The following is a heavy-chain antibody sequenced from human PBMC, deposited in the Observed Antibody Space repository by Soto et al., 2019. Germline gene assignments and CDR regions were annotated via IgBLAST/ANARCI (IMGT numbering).Heavy chain of an antibody. D-gene: IGHD3-10*01. J-gene: IGHJ4*02. CDR2: IYHSGTT. CDR3: AIRGEGSGSLDY. V-gene: IGHV4-4*03. Sequence: QVQLQESGPGLVKPPGTLSLTCAVSGGSISSSIWWIWVRLPPGKGLEWIGEIYHSGTTNYNPSPKSRVTISVDKSKNQSPLKGTSLTAADTAVYYCAIRGEGSGSLDYGGRGTLVTVFS. CDR1: GGSISSSIW.